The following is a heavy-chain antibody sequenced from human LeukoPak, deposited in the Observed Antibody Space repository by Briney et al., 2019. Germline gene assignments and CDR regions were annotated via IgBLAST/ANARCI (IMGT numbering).Heavy chain of an antibody. Sequence: SETLSLTCTVSGGSIINYYWSWIRQPPGKGLEWIGFIYYSGNAKYNTSLKSRVTISLDTSKNQFSLNLRSVTAADTAVYYCAKSNGYGLVDIWGQGTMVTVSS. D-gene: IGHD3-10*01. CDR3: AKSNGYGLVDI. CDR2: IYYSGNA. J-gene: IGHJ3*02. V-gene: IGHV4-59*01. CDR1: GGSIINYY.